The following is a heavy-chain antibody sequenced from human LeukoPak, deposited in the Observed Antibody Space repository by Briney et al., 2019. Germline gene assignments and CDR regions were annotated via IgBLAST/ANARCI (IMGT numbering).Heavy chain of an antibody. D-gene: IGHD2-21*01. CDR3: ARDGGDDLN. CDR2: ISSSSSTI. CDR1: GFTFSSYS. Sequence: PGGSVRLSCSACGFTFSSYSMNWVRQAPGQGLEWVTYISSSSSTIYYADSVKGRFTISRDNAKNSLYLQMKSLRAEDTAVYYCARDGGDDLNWGQGTLVTVSS. J-gene: IGHJ4*02. V-gene: IGHV3-48*01.